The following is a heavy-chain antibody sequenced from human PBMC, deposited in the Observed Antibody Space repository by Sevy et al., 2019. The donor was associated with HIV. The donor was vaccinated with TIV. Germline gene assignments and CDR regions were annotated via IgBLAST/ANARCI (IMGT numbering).Heavy chain of an antibody. V-gene: IGHV3-7*03. Sequence: GGSLRLSCAASGFSFSSYWMRWVRQAPGKGLEWVANIRKDGGDKYYVDSVKGRFTISRDNAANSLYLQMNSLRAEDTAVYYCATEPSPVTESNDDMDVWGKGTTVTVSS. D-gene: IGHD2-21*02. CDR1: GFSFSSYW. J-gene: IGHJ6*03. CDR2: IRKDGGDK. CDR3: ATEPSPVTESNDDMDV.